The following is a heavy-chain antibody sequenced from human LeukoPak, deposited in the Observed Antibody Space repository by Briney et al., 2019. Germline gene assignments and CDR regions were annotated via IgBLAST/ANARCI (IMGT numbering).Heavy chain of an antibody. J-gene: IGHJ4*02. V-gene: IGHV4-59*08. CDR1: GGSINTYY. CDR2: IYYSGST. CDR3: ARAHHDSGRTVDY. Sequence: SETLSLTCTVSGGSINTYYWSWIRQPPGKGLEWIGHIYYSGSTSYNPSLKSRITISVDTSKNQFSLKLSSVTAADTAVYYCARAHHDSGRTVDYWGQGTLVTVSS. D-gene: IGHD3-10*01.